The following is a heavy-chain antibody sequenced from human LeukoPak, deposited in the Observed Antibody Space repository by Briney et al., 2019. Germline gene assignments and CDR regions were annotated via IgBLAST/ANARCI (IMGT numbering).Heavy chain of an antibody. V-gene: IGHV4-39*01. CDR1: GGSISSGPYY. D-gene: IGHD3-22*01. CDR3: ARRDDSSGYHKIFDY. J-gene: IGHJ4*02. Sequence: PSETLSLTCTVSGGSISSGPYYWGWIRQPPGKGLEWIGNIYHGENTYYNPSLKSRVTISIDTSKNQFYLKLSSLTAADTAVYYCARRDDSSGYHKIFDYWGPGTLVTVSS. CDR2: IYHGENT.